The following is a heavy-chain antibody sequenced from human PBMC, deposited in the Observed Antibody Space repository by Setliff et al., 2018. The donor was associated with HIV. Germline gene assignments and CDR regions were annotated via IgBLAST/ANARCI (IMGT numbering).Heavy chain of an antibody. CDR3: ARRQAEDYGSGRFDC. CDR2: IYSRGNT. V-gene: IGHV4-34*01. D-gene: IGHD3-10*01. CDR1: GGAFSGYY. J-gene: IGHJ4*01. Sequence: PSETLSLTCAVYGGAFSGYYWSWIRQSPGKGLEWIGSIYSRGNTYYTSSLKRRVTISIHTSRNQFSLKLNSVTAADSAVYYCARRQAEDYGSGRFDCWGHGMLVTVSS.